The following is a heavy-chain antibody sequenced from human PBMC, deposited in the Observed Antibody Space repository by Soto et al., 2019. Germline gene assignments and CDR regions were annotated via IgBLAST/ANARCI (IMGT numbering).Heavy chain of an antibody. CDR2: ISSSSSTI. D-gene: IGHD6-6*01. CDR3: ARDALPLYSSSECLDY. J-gene: IGHJ4*02. Sequence: GGSLRLSCAASGFTFSSYSMNWVRQAPGKGLEWVSYISSSSSTIYYADSVKGRFTISRDNAKNSLYLQMNSLRDEDTAVYYCARDALPLYSSSECLDYWGQGTLVTVSS. V-gene: IGHV3-48*02. CDR1: GFTFSSYS.